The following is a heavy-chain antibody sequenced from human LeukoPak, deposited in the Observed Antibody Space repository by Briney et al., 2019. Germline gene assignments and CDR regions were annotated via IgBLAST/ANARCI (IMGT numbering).Heavy chain of an antibody. CDR1: GGTFSSFA. D-gene: IGHD1-1*01. Sequence: ASVKVSCKASGGTFSSFAINWVRQAPGQGLGWMGGVIPISGTVNYAQKFQGRVTITADESTSTAYMELSSLRAADTAVCYCARATGSAWEYFDYWGQGTLVTVSS. J-gene: IGHJ4*02. V-gene: IGHV1-69*13. CDR2: VIPISGTV. CDR3: ARATGSAWEYFDY.